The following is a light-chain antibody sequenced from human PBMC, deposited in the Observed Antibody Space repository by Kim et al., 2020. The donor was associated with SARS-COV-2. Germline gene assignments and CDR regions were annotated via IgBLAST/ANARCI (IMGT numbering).Light chain of an antibody. CDR1: QSLLYSYGNTY. V-gene: IGKV2-30*01. Sequence: GQAASISCRSSQSLLYSYGNTYLHWFHQRPGQSPRRLRYRVSNRDSGVPDRISGSGSGTDFTLKISRVEAEDVGIYYCMQGSHLYSFGQGTKLEI. CDR3: MQGSHLYS. J-gene: IGKJ2*03. CDR2: RVS.